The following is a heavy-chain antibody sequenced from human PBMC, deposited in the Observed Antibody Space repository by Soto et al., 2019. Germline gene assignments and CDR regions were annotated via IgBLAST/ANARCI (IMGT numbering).Heavy chain of an antibody. V-gene: IGHV1-46*01. D-gene: IGHD6-19*01. CDR2: INPSGGST. Sequence: ASVKVSCKASGYTFTSYYMHWVRQAPGQGLEWMGIINPSGGSTSYAQKFQGRVTMTRDTSTSTVYMELSSLRSEDTAVYYCARDLSPSIAVAVIGPLSYWGQGTLVTVSS. CDR3: ARDLSPSIAVAVIGPLSY. J-gene: IGHJ4*02. CDR1: GYTFTSYY.